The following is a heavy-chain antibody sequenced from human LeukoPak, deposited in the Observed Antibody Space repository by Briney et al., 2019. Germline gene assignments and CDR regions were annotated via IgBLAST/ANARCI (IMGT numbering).Heavy chain of an antibody. CDR2: IYYSGST. D-gene: IGHD2-15*01. Sequence: SETLSLTCSVYGASINTTNYYWGWIRQPPGKGLEWIGSIYYSGSTYHSPSLKSRVTISVDTSKNQVSLKLGSVTAADTAVYYCARGGGYCSGGSCYSEDYWGQGTLVTVSS. CDR3: ARGGGYCSGGSCYSEDY. J-gene: IGHJ4*02. CDR1: GASINTTNYY. V-gene: IGHV4-39*07.